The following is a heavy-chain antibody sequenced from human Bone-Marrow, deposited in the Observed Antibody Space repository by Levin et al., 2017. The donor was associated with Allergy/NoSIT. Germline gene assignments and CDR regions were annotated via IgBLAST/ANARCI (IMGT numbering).Heavy chain of an antibody. CDR3: AKDGHSGRQNSFYNMDV. J-gene: IGHJ6*02. Sequence: LPGGSLRLSCAASGVTFGSYGMHWVRQAPGKGLEWVAVTSYDGGNKYYADSVKGRFTISRDNSKNTLYLQMNSLRAEDTAVYYCAKDGHSGRQNSFYNMDVWGQGTTVTVSS. CDR2: TSYDGGNK. D-gene: IGHD2-15*01. CDR1: GVTFGSYG. V-gene: IGHV3-30*18.